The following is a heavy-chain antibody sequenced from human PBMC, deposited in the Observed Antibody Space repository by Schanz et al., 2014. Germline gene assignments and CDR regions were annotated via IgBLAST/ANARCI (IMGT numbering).Heavy chain of an antibody. CDR3: VRDTDYHFDY. CDR1: GFTVSSNY. Sequence: EVQLVESGGGLIQPGGSLRLSCAVSGFTVSSNYMSWVRQAPGKGLEWVANINQDGSDKSYVDSVKGRFTISRDNAKNSLYLQMNSLRAEDTAVYYCVRDTDYHFDYWGQGTLVTVSS. CDR2: INQDGSDK. V-gene: IGHV3-7*01. D-gene: IGHD4-17*01. J-gene: IGHJ4*02.